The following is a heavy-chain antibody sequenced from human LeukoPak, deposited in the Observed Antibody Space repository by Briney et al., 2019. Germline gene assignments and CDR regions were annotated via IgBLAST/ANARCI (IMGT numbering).Heavy chain of an antibody. CDR3: ARRAYCGGDCYSPFDY. CDR2: IYPGDSDT. CDR1: GYSFTSYW. V-gene: IGHV5-51*01. Sequence: GESLKISCKGSGYSFTSYWIGWVRQMPGKGLEWMGIIYPGDSDTRYSPSFQGQVTISADKSISTAYLQWSSLKPSDTAMYYCARRAYCGGDCYSPFDYWGQGTLVTVSS. D-gene: IGHD2-21*02. J-gene: IGHJ4*02.